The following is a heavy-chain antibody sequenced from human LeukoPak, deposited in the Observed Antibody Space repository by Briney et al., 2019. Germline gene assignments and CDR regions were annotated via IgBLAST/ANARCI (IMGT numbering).Heavy chain of an antibody. CDR3: VRGTVTMDY. J-gene: IGHJ4*02. Sequence: KASETLSLTCTVSGGSFSSYYWSWIRQPPGKGLEWIGYVYYSGSTKYNPALKSRVTISKDSSKNQFSLNLRSVTAADAAVYYCVRGTVTMDYWGQGTLVTVSS. CDR1: GGSFSSYY. CDR2: VYYSGST. D-gene: IGHD4-17*01. V-gene: IGHV4-59*13.